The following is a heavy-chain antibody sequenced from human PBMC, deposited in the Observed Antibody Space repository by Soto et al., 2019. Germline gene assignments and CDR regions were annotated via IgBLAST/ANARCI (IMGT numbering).Heavy chain of an antibody. J-gene: IGHJ5*02. CDR1: GGSISSYY. CDR3: ARDRLPRGGGFSFDP. V-gene: IGHV4-59*01. D-gene: IGHD3-10*01. CDR2: IYYSGST. Sequence: QVQLQESGPGLVKPSETLSLTCTVSGGSISSYYWSWIRQPPGKGLEWIGYIYYSGSTNYNPSRKGRGTISLDTSKNQFSLKRSSVTAADTAVYYCARDRLPRGGGFSFDPWGQGTLVTVSS.